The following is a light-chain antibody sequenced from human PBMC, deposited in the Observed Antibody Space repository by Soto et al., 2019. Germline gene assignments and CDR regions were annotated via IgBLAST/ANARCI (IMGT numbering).Light chain of an antibody. J-gene: IGKJ4*01. Sequence: DIQMTQSPSTLSASVGDRVTITCRASQTIFNWLAWYQRKPGRAPNLLIYDASSLQSGVPSTFSGSGSGTEFTLTISSLQPEDFATYYCQQANSFPLTFGGGTKVDIK. CDR3: QQANSFPLT. V-gene: IGKV1-5*01. CDR1: QTIFNW. CDR2: DAS.